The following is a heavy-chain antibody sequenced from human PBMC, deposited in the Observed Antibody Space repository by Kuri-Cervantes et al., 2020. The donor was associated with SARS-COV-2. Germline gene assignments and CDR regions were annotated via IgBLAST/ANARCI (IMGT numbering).Heavy chain of an antibody. CDR2: IYYGGST. V-gene: IGHV4-59*11. D-gene: IGHD5-18*01. J-gene: IGHJ4*02. CDR3: ARKMDTAMVIDY. Sequence: GSLRLSCTVSGGSISRHYWSWIRQPPGKGLEWIRYIYYGGSTNYNPSLKNRVTISIDTSKNQFSLKLSSVTAADTAVYYCARKMDTAMVIDYWGQGTLVTVSS. CDR1: GGSISRHY.